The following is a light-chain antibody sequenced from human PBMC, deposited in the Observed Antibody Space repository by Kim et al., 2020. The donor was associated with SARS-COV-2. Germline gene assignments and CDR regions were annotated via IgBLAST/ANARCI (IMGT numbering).Light chain of an antibody. J-gene: IGLJ3*02. V-gene: IGLV1-40*01. CDR1: SSNIGAGYD. CDR3: QSYDSSLSAWV. CDR2: GNS. Sequence: QSVLTQPPSVSGAPGQRVTISCTENSSNIGAGYDVHWYQQLPGTAPKLLIYGNSNRPSGVPDRFSGSKSGTSASLAITGLQAEDEADYYCQSYDSSLSAWVFGGGTQLTVL.